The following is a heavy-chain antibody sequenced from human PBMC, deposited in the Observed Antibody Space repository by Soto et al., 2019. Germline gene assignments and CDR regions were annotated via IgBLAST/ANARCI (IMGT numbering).Heavy chain of an antibody. J-gene: IGHJ3*02. CDR1: GFSLSTSGVG. CDR2: IYWNDDK. CDR3: AHRQYCSSTSCYGLYAFDI. Sequence: QITLKESGPTLVKPTQTLTLTCTFSGFSLSTSGVGVGWIHQPPGKALEWLALIYWNDDKRYSPSLKSRLTITKDTSKNQVVLTMTNMDPVDTATYYCAHRQYCSSTSCYGLYAFDIWGQGTMVTVSS. D-gene: IGHD2-2*01. V-gene: IGHV2-5*01.